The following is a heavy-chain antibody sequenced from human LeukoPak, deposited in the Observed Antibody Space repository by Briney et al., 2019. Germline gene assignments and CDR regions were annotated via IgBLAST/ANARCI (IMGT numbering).Heavy chain of an antibody. CDR3: ARDGGNCSTTSCYLGLFDY. J-gene: IGHJ4*02. D-gene: IGHD2-2*01. V-gene: IGHV1-2*02. CDR1: GYTFTAYY. Sequence: ASMKVSCKTSGYTFTAYYMHWVRQAPGQGLEWMGRIDPNSGGTKYAEKFQGRVIMTRDTSSNTAYMEVTRLRSDDTAVYYCARDGGNCSTTSCYLGLFDYWGQGTLVPVSS. CDR2: IDPNSGGT.